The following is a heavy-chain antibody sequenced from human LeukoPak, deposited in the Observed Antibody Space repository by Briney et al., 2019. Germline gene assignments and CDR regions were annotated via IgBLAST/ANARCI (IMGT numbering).Heavy chain of an antibody. J-gene: IGHJ3*02. D-gene: IGHD6-19*01. CDR2: ISSSSSTI. CDR3: ARDISGWSTMGAFDI. Sequence: GGSLRLSCAASGFTFSSYSMNWVRQAPGKGLEWVSYISSSSSTIYYADSVKGRFTISRDNAKNPLYLQMNSLRAEDTAVYYCARDISGWSTMGAFDIWGQGTMVTVSS. V-gene: IGHV3-48*01. CDR1: GFTFSSYS.